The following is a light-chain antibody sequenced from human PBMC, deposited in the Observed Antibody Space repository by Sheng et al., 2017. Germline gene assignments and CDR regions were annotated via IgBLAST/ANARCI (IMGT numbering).Light chain of an antibody. Sequence: DIQMTQSPSTLSASIGDRVTITCRASKSISNWLAWYQQKPGKAPNLLIYKASNLESEIPSRFSGSGSGTEFTLTISSLQPDDFATYYCQQYNSYPLTFGGGTKVEIK. CDR3: QQYNSYPLT. CDR1: KSISNW. CDR2: KAS. V-gene: IGKV1-5*03. J-gene: IGKJ4*01.